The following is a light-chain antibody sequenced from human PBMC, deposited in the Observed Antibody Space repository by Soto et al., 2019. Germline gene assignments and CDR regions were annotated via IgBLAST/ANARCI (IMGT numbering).Light chain of an antibody. CDR3: HHYNNCPPLFT. CDR1: QSISSN. CDR2: GAS. J-gene: IGKJ3*01. V-gene: IGKV3-15*01. Sequence: EIVMTQSPATLSVSPGERATLSCRASQSISSNLAWYQQKPGQAPRLLIYGASTRATGIPARFSGSGSGTEFTLTISSLQTEDCAVYYCHHYNNCPPLFTAGPLTKVYIK.